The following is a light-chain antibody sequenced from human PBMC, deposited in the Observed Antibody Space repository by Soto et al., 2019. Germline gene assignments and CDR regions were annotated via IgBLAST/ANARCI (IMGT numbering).Light chain of an antibody. J-gene: IGLJ3*02. V-gene: IGLV2-8*01. CDR3: TSYAGSNIWV. CDR2: EVS. CDR1: SNNVGAYNY. Sequence: QCALTQPPSASGSPGQSVTISCTGTSNNVGAYNYVTWYQQYPGKAPKLMIYEVSKRPSGVPDRFSGSKSGKTASLTVSGLQPEDEADYYCTSYAGSNIWVFGGGTKVTVL.